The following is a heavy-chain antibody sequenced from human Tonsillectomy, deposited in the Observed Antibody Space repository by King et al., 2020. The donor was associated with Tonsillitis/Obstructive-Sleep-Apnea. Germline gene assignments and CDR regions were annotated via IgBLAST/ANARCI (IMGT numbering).Heavy chain of an antibody. CDR1: GFTFDDYA. Sequence: VQLVESGGGVVQPGRSLRLSCAASGFTFDDYAMHWVRHAPGKGLEWVSGISWNSGSIGYADSVKGRFTISRDNAKNSLYLQMNSLRAEDTALYYCAKDHDGALPPDYFDYWGQGTLVTVSS. CDR3: AKDHDGALPPDYFDY. J-gene: IGHJ4*02. CDR2: ISWNSGSI. V-gene: IGHV3-9*01. D-gene: IGHD3-16*01.